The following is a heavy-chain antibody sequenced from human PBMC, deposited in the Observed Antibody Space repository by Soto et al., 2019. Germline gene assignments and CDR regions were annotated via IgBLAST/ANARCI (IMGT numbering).Heavy chain of an antibody. J-gene: IGHJ6*02. CDR3: ATSRGHYDLLTGWSYGMDV. Sequence: GGSLRLSCSASGFSFTTYPMYWVRQAPGKGLEFVSTISSNGGSTYYADSVKGRFTISRDNSRNTLYLQMSSLRAEDTAVYYCATSRGHYDLLTGWSYGMDVWGQGTTVTVSS. D-gene: IGHD3-9*01. V-gene: IGHV3-64D*06. CDR1: GFSFTTYP. CDR2: ISSNGGST.